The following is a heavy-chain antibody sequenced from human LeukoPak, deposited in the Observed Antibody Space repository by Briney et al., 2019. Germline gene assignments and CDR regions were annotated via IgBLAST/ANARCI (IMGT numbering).Heavy chain of an antibody. CDR2: LNPCDGTT. J-gene: IGHJ4*02. D-gene: IGHD6-25*01. Sequence: ASVNVSCKSSVYSFTSYYMHWVRQAPGQGLEWMGILNPCDGTTNYAQEFHGRVTITRNTSTRTVYMELSSLRSEDTGVYDCATPATSWYSDWGQGTLVTVSS. V-gene: IGHV1-46*01. CDR3: ATPATSWYSD. CDR1: VYSFTSYY.